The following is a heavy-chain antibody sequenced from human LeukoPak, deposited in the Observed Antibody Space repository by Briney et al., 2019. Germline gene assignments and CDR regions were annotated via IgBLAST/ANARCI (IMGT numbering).Heavy chain of an antibody. Sequence: SETLSLTCAVYGGPFSGYYWSWIRQPPGKGLEWIGEINHSGSTNYNPSLKSRVTISVDTSKNQFSLKLSSVTAADTAVYYCARFTRIRIVVVPAALGQGFDPWGQGTLVTVSS. J-gene: IGHJ5*02. CDR1: GGPFSGYY. CDR3: ARFTRIRIVVVPAALGQGFDP. V-gene: IGHV4-34*01. D-gene: IGHD2-2*01. CDR2: INHSGST.